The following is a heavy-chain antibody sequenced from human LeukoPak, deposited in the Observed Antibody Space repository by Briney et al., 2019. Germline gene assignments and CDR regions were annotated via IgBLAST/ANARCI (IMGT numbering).Heavy chain of an antibody. CDR2: ISSRSSYI. J-gene: IGHJ4*02. D-gene: IGHD6-19*01. Sequence: PGGSLRLSCAASGFTFSSYSMNWVRQAPGKGLEWVSSISSRSSYIDYADSLKGRFTISRDNAKNSLYLQMNSLRGEDTAVYYCARGKEPVAGSLSHFDYSGQGNLVTVSS. CDR1: GFTFSSYS. CDR3: ARGKEPVAGSLSHFDY. V-gene: IGHV3-21*01.